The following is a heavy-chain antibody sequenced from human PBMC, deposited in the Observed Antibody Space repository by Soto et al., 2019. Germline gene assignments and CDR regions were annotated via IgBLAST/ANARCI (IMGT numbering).Heavy chain of an antibody. V-gene: IGHV3-13*01. Sequence: GASVKVSCAASGFTFSSYDMHWVRQATGKGLEWVSAIGTAGDTYYPGSVKGRFTISRENAKNSLYLQMNSLRAGDTAVYYCARGTRAYYGMDVWGQGTTVTVSS. CDR3: ARGTRAYYGMDV. J-gene: IGHJ6*02. CDR2: IGTAGDT. CDR1: GFTFSSYD.